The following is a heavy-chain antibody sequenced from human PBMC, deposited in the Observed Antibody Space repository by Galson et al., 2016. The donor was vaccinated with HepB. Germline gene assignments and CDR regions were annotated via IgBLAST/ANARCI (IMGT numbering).Heavy chain of an antibody. CDR2: ISGSGDEP. CDR1: GFTCRSYA. D-gene: IGHD3-10*01. Sequence: SLRLSCAASGFTCRSYAMTLVRQAPGKGLDWVSTISGSGDEPNYADSVKGRFTFSRDNSKNTLYVQMTSLRAEDTALYYCASGIAVTTSNSFWYFDLWGRGTLVTVSS. CDR3: ASGIAVTTSNSFWYFDL. V-gene: IGHV3-23*01. J-gene: IGHJ2*01.